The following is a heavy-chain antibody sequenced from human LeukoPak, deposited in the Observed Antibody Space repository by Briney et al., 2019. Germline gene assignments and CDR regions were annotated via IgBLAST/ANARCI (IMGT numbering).Heavy chain of an antibody. Sequence: SETLSLTCTVSGGSISSHYWSWIRQPPGKRLEWIGYIYDTGATNYNPSLKSRFTISIDTSKNQFSLNLSSVTAADTAVYYCARLPLIATTRGGFDPWGQGTLVTVSS. CDR3: ARLPLIATTRGGFDP. CDR2: IYDTGAT. D-gene: IGHD1/OR15-1a*01. CDR1: GGSISSHY. V-gene: IGHV4-59*08. J-gene: IGHJ5*02.